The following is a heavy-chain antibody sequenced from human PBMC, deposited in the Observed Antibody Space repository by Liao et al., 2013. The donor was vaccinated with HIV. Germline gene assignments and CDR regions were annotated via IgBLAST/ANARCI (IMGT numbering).Heavy chain of an antibody. D-gene: IGHD5-24*01. J-gene: IGHJ4*02. CDR1: GGSFSGYY. Sequence: QVQLQQWGAGLLKPSETLSLTCAVYGGSFSGYYWSWIRQPPGKGLEWIGEINHSGSTNYNPSLKSRVTISVDTSKNQFSLKLSSVTAADTAVYYCARRGWLQLQNWGQGTLVTVSS. V-gene: IGHV4-34*01. CDR2: INHSGST. CDR3: ARRGWLQLQN.